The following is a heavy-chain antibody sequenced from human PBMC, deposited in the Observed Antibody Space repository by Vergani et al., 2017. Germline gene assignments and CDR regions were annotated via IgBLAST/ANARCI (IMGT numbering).Heavy chain of an antibody. CDR3: ARATRPHYYYYYMDV. V-gene: IGHV3-74*01. J-gene: IGHJ6*03. D-gene: IGHD6-6*01. Sequence: EVQLVESGGGLVQPGGSLRLSCAASGFTFSSYWMHWVRQAPGKGLVWVSRINSDGSSTSYADSVKGRFTISRDNAKNTLYLQVNSLRAEDTAVYYCARATRPHYYYYYMDVWGKGTTVTVSS. CDR1: GFTFSSYW. CDR2: INSDGSST.